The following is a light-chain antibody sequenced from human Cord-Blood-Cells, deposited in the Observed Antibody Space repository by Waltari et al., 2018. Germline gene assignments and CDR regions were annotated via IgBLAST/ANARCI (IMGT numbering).Light chain of an antibody. CDR2: GAS. CDR3: QQYGSSPPWT. V-gene: IGKV3-20*01. Sequence: IVLTQSPGTLSLSPGERATLSCRASQRVSSSYLAWYQQKPGQAPRLLIYGASSRATGIQDRFRGSGSGTDFTLTISRLEPEDFAVYYCQQYGSSPPWTFGQGTKVEIK. J-gene: IGKJ1*01. CDR1: QRVSSSY.